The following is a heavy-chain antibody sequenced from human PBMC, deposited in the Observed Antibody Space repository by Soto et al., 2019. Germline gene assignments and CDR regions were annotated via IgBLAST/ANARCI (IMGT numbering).Heavy chain of an antibody. D-gene: IGHD3-10*01. CDR2: ISWDGGST. V-gene: IGHV3-43*01. CDR3: AKDKSGGISD. J-gene: IGHJ4*02. CDR1: GFTFDDYT. Sequence: GGSLRLSCAASGFTFDDYTMHWVRQAPGKGLEWVSLISWDGGSTYYADSVKGRFTISRDNSKNSLYLQMNSLRTEDTALYYCAKDKSGGISDWGQGTLVTVSS.